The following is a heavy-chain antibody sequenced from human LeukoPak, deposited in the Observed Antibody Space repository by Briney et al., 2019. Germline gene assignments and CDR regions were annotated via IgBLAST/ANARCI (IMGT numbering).Heavy chain of an antibody. Sequence: GESLKISCKGSGYSFTSYWIGWVRQMPGKGLEWMGIIYPGDSDTRYSLSFQGQVTISADKSISTAYLQWSSLKASDTAMYYCALVRYYYDSSGYIPPHYWGQGTLVTVSS. J-gene: IGHJ4*02. CDR3: ALVRYYYDSSGYIPPHY. CDR2: IYPGDSDT. V-gene: IGHV5-51*01. D-gene: IGHD3-22*01. CDR1: GYSFTSYW.